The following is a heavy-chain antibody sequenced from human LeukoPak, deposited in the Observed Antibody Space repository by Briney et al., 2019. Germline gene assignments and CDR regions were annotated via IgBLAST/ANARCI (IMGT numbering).Heavy chain of an antibody. CDR3: AREIFGPGSYPDF. Sequence: PGGSLRLSCAASGFAFNTYAMHWVRQAPGKGLEWVTLIWHDGSHKFYIDSARGRFTISRDNSKNTVYLQINGLRTQDTAVYYFAREIFGPGSYPDFWGQGTLVTVSS. J-gene: IGHJ4*02. CDR2: IWHDGSHK. V-gene: IGHV3-33*01. D-gene: IGHD3-10*01. CDR1: GFAFNTYA.